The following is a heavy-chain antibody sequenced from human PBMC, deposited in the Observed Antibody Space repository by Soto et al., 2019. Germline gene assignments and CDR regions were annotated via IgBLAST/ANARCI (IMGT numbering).Heavy chain of an antibody. CDR1: GGTFSSYA. CDR3: VRARGGCSGGSCYTNGQFDY. V-gene: IGHV1-69*01. J-gene: IGHJ4*02. CDR2: IIPIFGTA. Sequence: QVQLVQSGAEVKKPGSSVKVSCKASGGTFSSYAISWVRQAPGQGLEWMGGIIPIFGTANYAQKFEGRVTITADESTSTAYMQLSSLRSEDTAVEYCVRARGGCSGGSCYTNGQFDYWGQGTLVTVSS. D-gene: IGHD2-15*01.